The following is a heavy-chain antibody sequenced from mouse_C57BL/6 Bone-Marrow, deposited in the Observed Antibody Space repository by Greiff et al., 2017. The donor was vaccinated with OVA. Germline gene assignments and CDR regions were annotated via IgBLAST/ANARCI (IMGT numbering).Heavy chain of an antibody. CDR2: IYPRSGNT. CDR1: GYTFTSYG. Sequence: QVQLKQSGAELARPGASVKLSCKASGYTFTSYGISWVKQRTGQGLEWIGEIYPRSGNTYYNEKLKGKATLTADKSSSTAYMELRSLTSEDSAVYFCARQRGHDYDVGDYWGQGTTLTVSS. D-gene: IGHD2-4*01. CDR3: ARQRGHDYDVGDY. J-gene: IGHJ2*01. V-gene: IGHV1-81*01.